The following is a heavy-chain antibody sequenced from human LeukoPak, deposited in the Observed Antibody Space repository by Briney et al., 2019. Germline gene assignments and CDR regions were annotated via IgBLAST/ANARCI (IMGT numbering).Heavy chain of an antibody. CDR1: GFTFSAYY. CDR3: ANGIYSSSWYYFDY. D-gene: IGHD6-13*01. CDR2: ISSRSSNK. J-gene: IGHJ4*02. Sequence: PGGSLRLSCTGSGFTFSAYYMSWIRQAPGKGLMWVSYISSRSSNKYYADSVKGRFTISRDNAKNSLYLQMNSLRAEDTAVYYCANGIYSSSWYYFDYWGQGTLVTVSS. V-gene: IGHV3-11*04.